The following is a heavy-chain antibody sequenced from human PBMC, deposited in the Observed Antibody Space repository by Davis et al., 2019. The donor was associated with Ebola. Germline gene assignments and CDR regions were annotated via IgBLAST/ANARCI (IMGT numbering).Heavy chain of an antibody. CDR2: IKQDGSEK. D-gene: IGHD3-9*01. Sequence: GGSLRLSCAASGFTFSSYSMSWVRQAPGKGLEWVANIKQDGSEKYNVDSVKGRFTISRDNARDSLYLQMDSLRVEDTAIYYCARDAFSLSRYDTEDHWGQGTLVTVSS. CDR1: GFTFSSYS. V-gene: IGHV3-7*01. J-gene: IGHJ4*02. CDR3: ARDAFSLSRYDTEDH.